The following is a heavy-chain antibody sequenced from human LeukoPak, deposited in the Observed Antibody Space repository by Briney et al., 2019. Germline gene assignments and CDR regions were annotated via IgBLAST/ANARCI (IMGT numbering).Heavy chain of an antibody. V-gene: IGHV4-59*08. D-gene: IGHD6-13*01. CDR2: IYYSGST. CDR3: ARQPRGRFSSSWQDADYYYYGMDV. CDR1: GGSISSYY. Sequence: SETLSLTCTVSGGSISSYYWSWIRQPPGKGLEWIGYIYYSGSTNYNPSLKSRVTISVDTSKNQFSLKLSSVTAADTAVYYCARQPRGRFSSSWQDADYYYYGMDVWGQGTTVTVSS. J-gene: IGHJ6*02.